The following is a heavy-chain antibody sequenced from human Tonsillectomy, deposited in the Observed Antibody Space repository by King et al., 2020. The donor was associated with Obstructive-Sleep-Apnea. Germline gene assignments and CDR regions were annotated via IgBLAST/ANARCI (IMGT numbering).Heavy chain of an antibody. V-gene: IGHV3-30*04. J-gene: IGHJ4*02. Sequence: VQLVESGGGVVQPGGSLRLSCAASGFTFSSYAMHWVRQAPGKGLEWVAVISYDGRNKYYADSLKGRFTISRDNSKNTLYLQMNSLRAEDTAVYYCAVSSSWYVFDYWGQGTLVTVSS. CDR2: ISYDGRNK. CDR3: AVSSSWYVFDY. CDR1: GFTFSSYA. D-gene: IGHD6-13*01.